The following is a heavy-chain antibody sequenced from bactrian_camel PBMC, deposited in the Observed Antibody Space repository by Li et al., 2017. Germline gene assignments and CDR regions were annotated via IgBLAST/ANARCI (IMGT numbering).Heavy chain of an antibody. CDR2: TYQGGTRT. J-gene: IGHJ4*01. Sequence: VQLVESGGGSVQAGGSLRLSCVASASRYCMGWFRQVPGKEREGVAATYQGGTRTYYIASVKGRFTISRDNAKNTMYLQMNDLKPEDTARYYCAAKAPPCRAFILRERRDFHIWGQGTQVTVS. V-gene: IGHV3S40*01. CDR3: AAKAPPCRAFILRERRDFHI. CDR1: ASRYC.